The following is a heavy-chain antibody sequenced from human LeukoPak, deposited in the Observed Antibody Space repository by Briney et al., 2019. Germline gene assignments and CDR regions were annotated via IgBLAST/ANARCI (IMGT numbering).Heavy chain of an antibody. CDR3: ARGTNDFWSGYPIFDS. V-gene: IGHV4-30-2*01. J-gene: IGHJ4*02. Sequence: SETLSLTCTVSGGSISNSNYYWSWIRQPPGKGLEWIGYIYHSGSTYYNPSLKSRVTISVDRSKNQFSLKLSSVTAADTAVYYCARGTNDFWSGYPIFDSWGQGTLVTVSS. CDR1: GGSISNSNYY. CDR2: IYHSGST. D-gene: IGHD3-3*01.